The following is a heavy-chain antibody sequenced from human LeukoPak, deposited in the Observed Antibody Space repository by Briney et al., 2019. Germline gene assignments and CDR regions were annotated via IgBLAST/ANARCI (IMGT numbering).Heavy chain of an antibody. Sequence: PSETLSLTCTVSGGSISSSSYYWGWIRRPPGKGLEWIGSIYYSGSTYYNPSLKSRVTISVDTSKNQFSLKLSSVTAADTAVYYCARDRVGAVPIDAFDIWGQGTMVTVSS. CDR1: GGSISSSSYY. CDR2: IYYSGST. D-gene: IGHD1-26*01. V-gene: IGHV4-39*07. CDR3: ARDRVGAVPIDAFDI. J-gene: IGHJ3*02.